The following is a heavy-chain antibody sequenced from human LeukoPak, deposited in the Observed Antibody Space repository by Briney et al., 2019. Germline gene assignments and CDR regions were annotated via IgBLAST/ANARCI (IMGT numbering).Heavy chain of an antibody. CDR3: ARLYGGHTTYDY. Sequence: GGSLRLSCAASGFTFSSYWMSWVRQAPGEGLEWVSSLNPDESAKYYVDSVKGRFTISRDNAKDSLFLQMNSLRAEDTAVYYCARLYGGHTTYDYWGQGTLVTVSS. CDR2: LNPDESAK. V-gene: IGHV3-7*01. D-gene: IGHD4-23*01. J-gene: IGHJ4*02. CDR1: GFTFSSYW.